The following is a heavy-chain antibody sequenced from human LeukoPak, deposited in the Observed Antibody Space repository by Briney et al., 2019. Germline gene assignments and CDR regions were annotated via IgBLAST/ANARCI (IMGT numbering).Heavy chain of an antibody. Sequence: SETLSLTCSVSGGSLNSDYWNWIRQPPGKGLEGIGYIYHSGSTNYNPSLKSRVTISIDKSKKQFSLKLISVTAADTAIYYCARVGGMTTINNAAFDIWGQGTMVTVSS. CDR1: GGSLNSDY. CDR2: IYHSGST. V-gene: IGHV4-59*01. J-gene: IGHJ3*02. CDR3: ARVGGMTTINNAAFDI. D-gene: IGHD5-24*01.